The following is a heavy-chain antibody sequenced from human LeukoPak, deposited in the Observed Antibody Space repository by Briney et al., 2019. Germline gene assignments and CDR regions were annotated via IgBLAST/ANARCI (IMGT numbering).Heavy chain of an antibody. CDR3: ARGAGTYDPYYFDY. Sequence: SETLSLTCTVSGDSISNGAFYWSWIRQHPGKGLERNGYIYYSGSTHHTPPLNSRITMSVDTTKNQVSLKLTSVTAADTAVYYCARGAGTYDPYYFDYWGQGTLVTVSS. V-gene: IGHV4-31*03. CDR1: GDSISNGAFY. D-gene: IGHD3-10*01. CDR2: IYYSGST. J-gene: IGHJ4*02.